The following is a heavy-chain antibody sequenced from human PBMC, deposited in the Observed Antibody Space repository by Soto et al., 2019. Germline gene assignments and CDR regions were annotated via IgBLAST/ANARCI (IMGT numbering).Heavy chain of an antibody. J-gene: IGHJ4*02. D-gene: IGHD3-22*01. CDR1: GYSFAGYW. CDR3: ARQIYDSDTGPNFQYYFDS. Sequence: HGESLKISCKGSGYSFAGYWITWVRQKPGKGLEWMGRIDPSDSQTYYSPSFRGHVTISVTKSITTVFLQWSSLLASDTAMYYCARQIYDSDTGPNFQYYFDSWGQGTPVTVSS. V-gene: IGHV5-10-1*01. CDR2: IDPSDSQT.